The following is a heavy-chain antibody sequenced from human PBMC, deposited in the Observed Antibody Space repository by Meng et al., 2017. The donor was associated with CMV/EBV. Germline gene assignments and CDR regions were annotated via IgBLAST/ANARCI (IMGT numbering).Heavy chain of an antibody. J-gene: IGHJ4*02. Sequence: GSLRLSCAVYGGSFSGYYWSWIRQPPGKGLEWIGEINHSGSTNYNPSLKSRVTISVDTSKNQFSLKLSSVTAADTAVYYCARGGARDTARLGYWGQGTLVTVSS. D-gene: IGHD5-18*01. CDR2: INHSGST. CDR3: ARGGARDTARLGY. CDR1: GGSFSGYY. V-gene: IGHV4-34*01.